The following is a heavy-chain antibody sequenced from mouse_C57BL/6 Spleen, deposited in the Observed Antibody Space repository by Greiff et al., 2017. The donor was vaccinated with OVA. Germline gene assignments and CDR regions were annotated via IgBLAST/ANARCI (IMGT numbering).Heavy chain of an antibody. J-gene: IGHJ2*01. Sequence: QVHVKQSGPELVKPGASVKISCKASGYAFSRSWMNWVKQRPGQGLEWIGRISPGDGDTNYTGKFKGKATLPADKSSSTAYMQLSRLPCEDSAVYVGARGDGSDYVDYWGQGTTRTVSS. D-gene: IGHD1-1*01. V-gene: IGHV1-82*01. CDR2: ISPGDGDT. CDR1: GYAFSRSW. CDR3: ARGDGSDYVDY.